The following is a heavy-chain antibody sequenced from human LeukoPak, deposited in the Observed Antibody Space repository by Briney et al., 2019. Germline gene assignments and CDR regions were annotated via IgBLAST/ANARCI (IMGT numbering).Heavy chain of an antibody. CDR2: INPNSGGT. D-gene: IGHD2-2*01. J-gene: IGHJ5*02. CDR1: GYTFTCYY. V-gene: IGHV1-2*02. Sequence: ASVKVSCKASGYTFTCYYLHWVRQAPGQGLEWMGWINPNSGGTNYAQKFQGRVTMTRYTSISTAYMELSRLRSDDTAVYYCARDVIVPADNWFDPWGQGTLVTVSS. CDR3: ARDVIVPADNWFDP.